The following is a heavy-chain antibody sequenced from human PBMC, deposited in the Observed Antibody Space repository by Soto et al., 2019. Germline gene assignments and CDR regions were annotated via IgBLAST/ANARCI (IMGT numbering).Heavy chain of an antibody. CDR2: ISYDGKQT. CDR1: GVTFKDYG. D-gene: IGHD3-16*01. V-gene: IGHV3-30*03. J-gene: IGHJ2*01. Sequence: GGSLRLSCGAPGVTFKDYGMHWVRQAPGKGLEWVAVISYDGKQTYYADSVKGRFTISKDKSKRTLFLQMNSLRVDDTAVYYCARDGWGSNWYFDLWGRGTLVTVAS. CDR3: ARDGWGSNWYFDL.